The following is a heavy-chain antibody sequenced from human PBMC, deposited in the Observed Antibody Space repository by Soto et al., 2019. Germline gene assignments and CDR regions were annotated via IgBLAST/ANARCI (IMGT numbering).Heavy chain of an antibody. CDR2: ISYDGSNK. Sequence: PGGSLRLSCAAFGFTFSSYGMHWVRQAPGKGLEWVAVISYDGSNKYYADSVKGRFTISRDNSKNTLYLQMNSLRAEDTAVYYCAKDPGIAVAQEQNTYGMDVWGQGTTVTVSS. CDR3: AKDPGIAVAQEQNTYGMDV. CDR1: GFTFSSYG. J-gene: IGHJ6*02. V-gene: IGHV3-30*18. D-gene: IGHD6-19*01.